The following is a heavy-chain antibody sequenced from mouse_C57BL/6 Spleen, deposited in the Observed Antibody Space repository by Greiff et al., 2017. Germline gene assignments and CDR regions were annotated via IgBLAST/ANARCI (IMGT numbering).Heavy chain of an antibody. Sequence: VQLVESGAELVRPGTSVKVSCKASGYAFTNYLIEWVKQRPGQGLEWIGVINPGSGGTNYNGKFKGKATLTADKSSSTAYMQLSSLTSEDSAVYFCARYDYGSSYDAMDYWGQGTSVTVSS. D-gene: IGHD1-1*01. CDR3: ARYDYGSSYDAMDY. V-gene: IGHV1-54*01. CDR2: INPGSGGT. J-gene: IGHJ4*01. CDR1: GYAFTNYL.